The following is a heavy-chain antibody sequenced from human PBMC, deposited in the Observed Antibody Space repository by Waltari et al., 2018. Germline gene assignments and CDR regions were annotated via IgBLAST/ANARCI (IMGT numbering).Heavy chain of an antibody. CDR2: INPKTGGT. CDR1: GYTFTAYY. Sequence: QVQLVQSGAEVKKPGASVKVSCKASGYTFTAYYMHWVRLAPGQGLECMGWINPKTGGTRIAQKFQGRVTVTSDASITTGYMELTSLRSDDTALYYCARVIYSSGWNPIDFWGQGTLVTVSS. CDR3: ARVIYSSGWNPIDF. V-gene: IGHV1-2*02. J-gene: IGHJ4*02. D-gene: IGHD6-19*01.